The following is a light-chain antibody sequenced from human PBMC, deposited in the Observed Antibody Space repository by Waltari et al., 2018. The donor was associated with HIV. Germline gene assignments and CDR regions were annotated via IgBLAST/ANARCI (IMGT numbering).Light chain of an antibody. CDR3: AVWNDKLNNSVVSGGSVA. CDR1: GSNIGHNA. V-gene: IGLV1-44*01. Sequence: QSVVTQPPSASGTPGQTVIISCSGSGSNIGHNAVKWYQQFPGAATRLLFHSANQRPSGFPDLFSGSKYGTSASLASSDLQSDDEADYYCAVWNDKLNNSVVSGGSVAFGGGTRLTV. J-gene: IGLJ2*01. CDR2: SAN.